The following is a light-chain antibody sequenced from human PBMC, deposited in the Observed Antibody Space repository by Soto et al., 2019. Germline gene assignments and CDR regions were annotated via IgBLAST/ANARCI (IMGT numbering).Light chain of an antibody. J-gene: IGKJ3*01. V-gene: IGKV3-11*01. CDR3: QQRSNWAT. Sequence: IALTQSPDTLCLTPGERATLSCRASQSVSRNLAWYQQKPGQAPRLLIYDASNRATGIPARFSGSGSVTDFTLTISSLEPEDFAVYYCQQRSNWATFGPGTKVDIK. CDR2: DAS. CDR1: QSVSRN.